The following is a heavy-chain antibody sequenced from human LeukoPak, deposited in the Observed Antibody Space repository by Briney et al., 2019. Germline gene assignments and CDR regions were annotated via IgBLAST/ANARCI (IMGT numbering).Heavy chain of an antibody. D-gene: IGHD4-17*01. Sequence: VASVKVSCKASGGTFSSYAISWVRQAPGQGLEWMGGIIPIFGTANYAQKFQGRVTITADESTSTAYMELSSLRSEDTAVYYCARVREIVYGDYVPEYFQHWGQGTLVTVSS. CDR3: ARVREIVYGDYVPEYFQH. J-gene: IGHJ1*01. CDR2: IIPIFGTA. CDR1: GGTFSSYA. V-gene: IGHV1-69*13.